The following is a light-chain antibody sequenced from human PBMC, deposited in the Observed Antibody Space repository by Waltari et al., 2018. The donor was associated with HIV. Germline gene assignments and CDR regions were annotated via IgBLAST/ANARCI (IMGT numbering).Light chain of an antibody. J-gene: IGLJ3*02. CDR2: RNN. V-gene: IGLV1-47*01. Sequence: QSVMTQPPSASGTPGPRVTISCSGSSSNIGRNYVYWYQQLPGTAPKLLIYRNNQRPSGVPDRFSGSKSGTSASLAISGLRSEDEADYYCAAWDDSLSGPWVFGGGTKLTVL. CDR3: AAWDDSLSGPWV. CDR1: SSNIGRNY.